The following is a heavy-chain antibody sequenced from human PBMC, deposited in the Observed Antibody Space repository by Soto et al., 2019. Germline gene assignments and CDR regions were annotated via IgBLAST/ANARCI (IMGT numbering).Heavy chain of an antibody. CDR2: IYYSGST. Sequence: SETLSLTCTVSGGSISSYYWSWIRQPPGKGLEWIGYIYYSGSTNYNPSLKSRVTISVDTSKNQCSLKLSSVTAADTAVYYCARQGYNWNGSGYYYYYYYMDVWGKGTTVTVSS. CDR1: GGSISSYY. CDR3: ARQGYNWNGSGYYYYYYYMDV. J-gene: IGHJ6*03. D-gene: IGHD1-20*01. V-gene: IGHV4-59*08.